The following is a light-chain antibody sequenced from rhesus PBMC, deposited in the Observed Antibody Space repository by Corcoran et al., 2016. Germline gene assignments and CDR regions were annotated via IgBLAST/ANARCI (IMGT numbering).Light chain of an antibody. CDR1: QGISSS. V-gene: IGKV1-46*01. Sequence: DIQMTQSPSSLSASVGDRVTITCRASQGISSSLAWYQQKPGKAPKLLIYSASSLQSGVSSRFSGNKSRTDFTLAISSLQPVDIASYYCPQYYSYPWTFGQGTKVEIK. J-gene: IGKJ1*01. CDR2: SAS. CDR3: PQYYSYPWT.